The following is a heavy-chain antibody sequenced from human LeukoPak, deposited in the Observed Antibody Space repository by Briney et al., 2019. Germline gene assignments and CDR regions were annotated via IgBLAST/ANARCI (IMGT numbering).Heavy chain of an antibody. V-gene: IGHV4-39*07. J-gene: IGHJ6*03. Sequence: SETLSLTCTVSGGSISSGSYYWGWIRQPPGKGLEWIGSIYYSGSTYYNPSLKSRVTISVDTSKNQFSLKLSSVTAADTAVYYCARILLANEYYYYYYMDVWGKGTTVTVSS. CDR2: IYYSGST. CDR3: ARILLANEYYYYYYMDV. CDR1: GGSISSGSYY. D-gene: IGHD5-18*01.